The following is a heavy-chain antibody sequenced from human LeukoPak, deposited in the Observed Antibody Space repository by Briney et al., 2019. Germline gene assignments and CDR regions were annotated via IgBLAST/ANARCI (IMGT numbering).Heavy chain of an antibody. CDR2: IIPIFGTA. CDR1: GGTFSSYA. D-gene: IGHD3-22*01. V-gene: IGHV1-69*13. J-gene: IGHJ4*02. Sequence: GASVKVSCKASGGTFSSYAISWVRQAPGQGLEWMGGIIPIFGTANYAQKFQGRVTITADESTSTAYMELSSLRAEDTAVYYCAKDLSYYYDSSGYVVWGQGTLVTVSS. CDR3: AKDLSYYYDSSGYVV.